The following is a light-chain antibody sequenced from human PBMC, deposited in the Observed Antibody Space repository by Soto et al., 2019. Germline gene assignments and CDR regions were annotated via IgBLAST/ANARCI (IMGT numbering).Light chain of an antibody. V-gene: IGLV2-14*01. J-gene: IGLJ2*01. CDR1: SSDVGGYNY. CDR2: EVS. Sequence: QSALTQPASVSGSPGQSITISCTGTSSDVGGYNYVSWYQQHPGKDPKLMIYEVSNRPSGVSNRFSGSKSGNTASLTISGLQAEDEADYYCSSYTSSSLCVFGGGTKVTVL. CDR3: SSYTSSSLCV.